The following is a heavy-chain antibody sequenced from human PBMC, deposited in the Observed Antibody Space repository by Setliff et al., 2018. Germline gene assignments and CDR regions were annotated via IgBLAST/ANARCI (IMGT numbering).Heavy chain of an antibody. CDR2: IYHDGNT. CDR1: GASLNSLSW. Sequence: TLSLTCAVTGASLNSLSWWSWVRQSPGKGLEWIGEIYHDGNTKFNPSVHYNPSLKSRVTISIDKSKNQFSLKLTSVTAADTAVYYCAKGGGRYHSASWGQGTLVTVSS. CDR3: AKGGGRYHSAS. J-gene: IGHJ4*02. D-gene: IGHD1-26*01. V-gene: IGHV4-4*02.